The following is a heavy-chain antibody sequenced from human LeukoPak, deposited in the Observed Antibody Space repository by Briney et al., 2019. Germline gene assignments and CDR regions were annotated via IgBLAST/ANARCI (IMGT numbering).Heavy chain of an antibody. Sequence: ASETLSLTCAVYGGSFSGYYWSWIRQPPGKGLEWIGYIYYSGSTNYNPSLKSRVTISVDTSKNQFSLKLSSVTAADTAVYYCARIGSSSCIDYWGQGTLVTVSS. V-gene: IGHV4-59*01. D-gene: IGHD6-13*01. CDR2: IYYSGST. CDR1: GGSFSGYY. J-gene: IGHJ4*02. CDR3: ARIGSSSCIDY.